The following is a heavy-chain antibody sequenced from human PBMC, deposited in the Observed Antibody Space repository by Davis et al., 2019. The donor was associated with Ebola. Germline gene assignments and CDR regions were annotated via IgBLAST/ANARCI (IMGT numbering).Heavy chain of an antibody. CDR1: GFTFSDYY. CDR2: ISSSSSYT. Sequence: PGGSLRLSCAASGFTFSDYYMSWIRQAPGKGLEWVSYISSSSSYTNYADSVKDRFTISRDNAKNSLYLQMNSLRDEDTAVYYCTRGRYGSGSYPFYFDYWGQGTLVTVSS. CDR3: TRGRYGSGSYPFYFDY. J-gene: IGHJ4*02. V-gene: IGHV3-11*06. D-gene: IGHD3-10*01.